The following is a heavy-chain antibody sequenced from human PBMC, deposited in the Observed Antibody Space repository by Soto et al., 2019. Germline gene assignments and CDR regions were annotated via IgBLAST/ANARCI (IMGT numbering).Heavy chain of an antibody. V-gene: IGHV4-30-4*01. CDR2: IYYSGST. Sequence: SETLSLTCTVSGGSISSGDYYWSWIRQPPGKGLEWIGYIYYSGSTYYNTSLKSRVTISVDTSKNQFSLKLSSVTAADTAVYYCARDKSHYDILTGYGRWFDPWGQGTLVTVSS. CDR3: ARDKSHYDILTGYGRWFDP. CDR1: GGSISSGDYY. D-gene: IGHD3-9*01. J-gene: IGHJ5*02.